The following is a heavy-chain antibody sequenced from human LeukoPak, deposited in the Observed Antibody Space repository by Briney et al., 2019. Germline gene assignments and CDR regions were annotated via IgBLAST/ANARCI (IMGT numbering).Heavy chain of an antibody. CDR2: INPNSGGT. CDR1: GYTFTGYY. V-gene: IGHV1-2*02. Sequence: GASVKVSCKASGYTFTGYYMHWVRQAPGQGLEWMGWINPNSGGTNYAQKFQGRVTMTRDTSISTAYMELSRLRSGDTAVYYCARVPLYSSSTENNFDYWGQGTLVTVSS. D-gene: IGHD6-6*01. CDR3: ARVPLYSSSTENNFDY. J-gene: IGHJ4*02.